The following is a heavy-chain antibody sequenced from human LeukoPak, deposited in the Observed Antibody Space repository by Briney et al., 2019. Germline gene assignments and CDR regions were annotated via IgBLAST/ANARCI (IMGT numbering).Heavy chain of an antibody. CDR1: GDSISNSGYY. Sequence: SETLSLTCTVSGDSISNSGYYWDWIRHSPGKGLEWIGSINHSGTTHYEPSLKSRVTISVDASKNQFSLKLSSVTAADTTIYYCARKKVVARGYFDFWGRGIPVTVSS. D-gene: IGHD2-15*01. V-gene: IGHV4-39*01. CDR2: INHSGTT. CDR3: ARKKVVARGYFDF. J-gene: IGHJ4*02.